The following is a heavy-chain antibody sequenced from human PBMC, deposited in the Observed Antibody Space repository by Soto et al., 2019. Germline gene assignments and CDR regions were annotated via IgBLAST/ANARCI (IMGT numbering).Heavy chain of an antibody. Sequence: QVQLVQSGAEVKKPGSSLKVSCKASGGTFTNYAFSWVLQAPGQGLEWMGGIIPDFGTPDYAQKFQGRVTITADQATRTASMELSSLRSDDTAVYYCARERSVGYCITTTCPKPFYYYAMDVWGPGPTVTVSS. D-gene: IGHD2-2*01. CDR3: ARERSVGYCITTTCPKPFYYYAMDV. J-gene: IGHJ6*02. V-gene: IGHV1-69*12. CDR1: GGTFTNYA. CDR2: IIPDFGTP.